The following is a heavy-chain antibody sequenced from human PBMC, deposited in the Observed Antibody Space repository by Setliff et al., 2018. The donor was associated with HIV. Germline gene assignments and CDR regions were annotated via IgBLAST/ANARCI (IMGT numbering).Heavy chain of an antibody. V-gene: IGHV4-61*09. J-gene: IGHJ4*02. CDR2: ILGSGTT. CDR3: ARGLTARRVGNFDY. Sequence: SETLSLTCTVSGGSISSGSYYWSWIRQPAGKGLEWIGHILGSGTTNLNPSLWARVTISVDTSKNQFSLNLRSVTAADTAVYYCARGLTARRVGNFDYWGRGTLVTVSS. CDR1: GGSISSGSYY. D-gene: IGHD6-6*01.